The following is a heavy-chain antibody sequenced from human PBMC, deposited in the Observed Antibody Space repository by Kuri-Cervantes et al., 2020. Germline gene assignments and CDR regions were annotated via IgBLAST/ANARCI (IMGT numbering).Heavy chain of an antibody. Sequence: GESLKISCAASGFTFSSYAMSWVRQAPGKGLEWVSGINWNGGSTGYADSVKGRFTISRDNAKNSLYLQMNSLRAEDTALYHCARLYCTNGVCFYYFDYWGQGTLVTVSS. V-gene: IGHV3-20*01. D-gene: IGHD2-8*01. CDR1: GFTFSSYA. CDR2: INWNGGST. J-gene: IGHJ4*02. CDR3: ARLYCTNGVCFYYFDY.